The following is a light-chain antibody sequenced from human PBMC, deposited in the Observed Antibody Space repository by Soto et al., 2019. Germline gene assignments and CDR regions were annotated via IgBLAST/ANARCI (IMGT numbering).Light chain of an antibody. CDR2: EVS. CDR3: SSYAGSNNYV. J-gene: IGLJ1*01. Sequence: QSVLTQPPSASGSPGRSVTISCTGTSSDVGAHNFVSWHQQHPGKAPKLMVYEVSKRPSGVPDRFSDSRSGNTASLTVSGLQAEDEADYYCSSYAGSNNYVFGTG. V-gene: IGLV2-8*01. CDR1: SSDVGAHNF.